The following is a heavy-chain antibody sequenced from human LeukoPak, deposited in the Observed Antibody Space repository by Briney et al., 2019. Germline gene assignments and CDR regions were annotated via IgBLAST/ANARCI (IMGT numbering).Heavy chain of an antibody. D-gene: IGHD6-25*01. CDR2: INTSGST. V-gene: IGHV4-4*07. Sequence: SDTQSLTCTLSSHPKNIYYWTWLRQSAGKGLEWIGRINTSGSTNYNRSFRSRVSMSVNTSKNQCSLNLTSVTDADTAVYSCAREGGDPRWLDPWGRGTVVIVS. CDR1: SHPKNIYY. CDR3: AREGGDPRWLDP. J-gene: IGHJ5*02.